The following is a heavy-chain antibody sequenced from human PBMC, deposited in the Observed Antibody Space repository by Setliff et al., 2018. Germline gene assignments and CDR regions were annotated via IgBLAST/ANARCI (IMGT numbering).Heavy chain of an antibody. Sequence: GGSLRLSCVGSKFSFSTYSMNWVRQAPGKGLEWVSYISSSSDTIYYADSVRGRFTISRDNAKNSLSLQMNSLRGDDTAVYYCAGGPRWYDSSGYYFRTDNWGQGTLVTVSS. CDR1: KFSFSTYS. V-gene: IGHV3-48*04. CDR2: ISSSSDTI. CDR3: AGGPRWYDSSGYYFRTDN. D-gene: IGHD3-22*01. J-gene: IGHJ4*02.